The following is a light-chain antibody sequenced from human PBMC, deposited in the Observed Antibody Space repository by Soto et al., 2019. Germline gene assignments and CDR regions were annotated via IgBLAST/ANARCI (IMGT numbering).Light chain of an antibody. Sequence: QSALTQPASVSGSPGQSITISCTGTSSDVGGYNYVSWYQHHAGKAPRLMIYASSNRPSGVSHRFSGSKSANTASLTISGLQPEDEADYFCSSDVSGYSLGVFGGGTKLTVL. CDR3: SSDVSGYSLGV. CDR1: SSDVGGYNY. CDR2: ASS. V-gene: IGLV2-14*01. J-gene: IGLJ3*02.